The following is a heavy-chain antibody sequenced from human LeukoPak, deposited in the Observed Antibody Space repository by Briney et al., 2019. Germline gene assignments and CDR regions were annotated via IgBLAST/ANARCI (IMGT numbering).Heavy chain of an antibody. J-gene: IGHJ3*02. CDR2: ISSSSSYI. D-gene: IGHD1-26*01. CDR3: ARDVERYSGTYAFDI. Sequence: GGSLRLSCAAPGFTFSSYSMNWVRQAPGKGLEWVSCISSSSSYIYYADSVKGRFTISRDNAKNSLYLQMNSLRAEDTAVYYCARDVERYSGTYAFDIWGQGTMVTVSS. CDR1: GFTFSSYS. V-gene: IGHV3-21*01.